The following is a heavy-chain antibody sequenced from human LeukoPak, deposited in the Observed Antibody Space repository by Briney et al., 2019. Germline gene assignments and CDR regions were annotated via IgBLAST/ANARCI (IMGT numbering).Heavy chain of an antibody. V-gene: IGHV4-61*05. CDR1: GGSISSSSYY. J-gene: IGHJ4*02. CDR2: IYYSGST. Sequence: SETLSLTCTVSGGSISSSSYYWGWIRQPPGKGLEWIGYIYYSGSTNYNPSLKSRVTISIPTSRNQFSLKLTSVTPADTAVYYCARDRDGSIYFDYWGQGILVTVSS. D-gene: IGHD4-23*01. CDR3: ARDRDGSIYFDY.